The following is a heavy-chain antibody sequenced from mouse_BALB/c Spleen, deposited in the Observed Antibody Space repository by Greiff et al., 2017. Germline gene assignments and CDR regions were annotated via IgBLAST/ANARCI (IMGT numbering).Heavy chain of an antibody. J-gene: IGHJ3*01. Sequence: QVQLQQSGAELMKPGASVKISCKATGYTFSSYWIEWVKQRPGHGLKWIGEILPGSGSTNYNEKFKGKATFTADTSSNTAYMQLSSLTSEDSAVYYCASRYDGYSAWFAYWGQGTLVTVSA. CDR2: ILPGSGST. D-gene: IGHD2-3*01. CDR1: GYTFSSYW. CDR3: ASRYDGYSAWFAY. V-gene: IGHV1-9*01.